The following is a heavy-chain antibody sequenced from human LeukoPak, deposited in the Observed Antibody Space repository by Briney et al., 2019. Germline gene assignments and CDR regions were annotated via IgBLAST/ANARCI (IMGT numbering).Heavy chain of an antibody. CDR2: ISAYNGNT. D-gene: IGHD6-13*01. V-gene: IGHV1-18*01. CDR1: GYTFTSYG. J-gene: IGHJ4*02. CDR3: ARASSSSWSRPPLY. Sequence: ASVKVSCKASGYTFTSYGISWVRQAPGQGLEWMGWISAYNGNTNYAQKLQGRVTMTTDTSTSTAYMELRSLRSDDTAVYCCARASSSSWSRPPLYWGQGTLVTVSS.